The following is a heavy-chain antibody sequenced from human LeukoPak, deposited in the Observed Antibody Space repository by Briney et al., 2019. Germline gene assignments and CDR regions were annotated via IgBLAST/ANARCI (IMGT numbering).Heavy chain of an antibody. Sequence: ASVKVSCKASGYTFTNYAIHWVRRAPGQRLEWMGWINAGNGNTKYLERFQGRVTITRDTSASTAFMELSSLRYEDTAVFYCARGPIAAVAFFDYWGQGTLVSVSS. V-gene: IGHV1-3*01. CDR1: GYTFTNYA. J-gene: IGHJ4*02. CDR2: INAGNGNT. D-gene: IGHD6-13*01. CDR3: ARGPIAAVAFFDY.